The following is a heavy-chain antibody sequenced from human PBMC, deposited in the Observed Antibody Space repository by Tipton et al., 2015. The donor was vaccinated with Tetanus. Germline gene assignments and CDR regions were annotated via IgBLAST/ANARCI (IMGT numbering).Heavy chain of an antibody. Sequence: TLSLTCTVSGGSISGYFWTWIRQPPGKGLECIGYVFYTGITNYNPPFESRVTMSVDTSKNQISLPPRSVTAADTAVYYCARYHCTGTTCQHLDHWGQGTLVTVSS. CDR3: ARYHCTGTTCQHLDH. V-gene: IGHV4-59*01. CDR2: VFYTGIT. CDR1: GGSISGYF. D-gene: IGHD2-8*02. J-gene: IGHJ4*01.